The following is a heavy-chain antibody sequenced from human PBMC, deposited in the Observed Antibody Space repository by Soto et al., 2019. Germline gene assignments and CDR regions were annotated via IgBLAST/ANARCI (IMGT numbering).Heavy chain of an antibody. J-gene: IGHJ5*02. Sequence: QVQLVQSGAEVKKPGASVKVSCKASGYTFTSYGISWVRQAPGQGLEWMGWISAYNGNTNYAQKLHGRVTMTTDTSTRTAYVELRSLGSDDTAVYYCARDLHNRWFDPWGQGTLVTVSS. D-gene: IGHD1-1*01. CDR3: ARDLHNRWFDP. CDR1: GYTFTSYG. V-gene: IGHV1-18*01. CDR2: ISAYNGNT.